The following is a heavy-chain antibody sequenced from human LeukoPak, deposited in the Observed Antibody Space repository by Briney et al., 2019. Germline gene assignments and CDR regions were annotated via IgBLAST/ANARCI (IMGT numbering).Heavy chain of an antibody. V-gene: IGHV4-34*01. CDR3: AREGHSGSYSRKFDP. J-gene: IGHJ5*02. CDR1: GGSFSGYY. D-gene: IGHD1-26*01. Sequence: PSETLSLTCAVYGGSFSGYYWSWIRQPPGKGLEWIGEINHSGSTNYNPSLKSRVTISVDTSKNQFSLKLSSVTAADTAVYYCAREGHSGSYSRKFDPWGQGTLVTVSS. CDR2: INHSGST.